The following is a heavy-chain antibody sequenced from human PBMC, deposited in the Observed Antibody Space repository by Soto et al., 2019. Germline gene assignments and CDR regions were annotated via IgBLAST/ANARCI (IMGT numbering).Heavy chain of an antibody. CDR2: INTDGSTT. V-gene: IGHV3-74*01. D-gene: IGHD5-12*01. Sequence: EVQLVESGGVSVQPGGSLRLSCPASGFTLSNYWMHGVRHAPGKGLVWVSRINTDGSTTTYADSVKGRFTISRDNAKNTLYLQMNSLRDEYTAVYYCVRIRRGDGYTFGYWGQGTLVTVSS. CDR3: VRIRRGDGYTFGY. J-gene: IGHJ4*02. CDR1: GFTLSNYW.